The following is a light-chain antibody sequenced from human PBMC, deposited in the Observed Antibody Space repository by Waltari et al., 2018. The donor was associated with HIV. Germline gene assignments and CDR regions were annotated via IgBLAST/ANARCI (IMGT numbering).Light chain of an antibody. V-gene: IGKV4-1*01. Sequence: DIVLTQSPDSLAVSLGECANVNWQPSHTILDRSSNKNYLAWYQHKPGQPPKLLMYWASTRGSGVPDRFSGSGSGTDFTLTISSLQAEDVAVYYCQQYYYPPHTFGQGTKVEVK. CDR1: HTILDRSSNKNY. CDR2: WAS. CDR3: QQYYYPPHT. J-gene: IGKJ1*01.